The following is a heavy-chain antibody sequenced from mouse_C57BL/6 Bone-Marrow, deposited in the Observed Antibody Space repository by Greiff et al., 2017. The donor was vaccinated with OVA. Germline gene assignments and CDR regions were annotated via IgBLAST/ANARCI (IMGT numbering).Heavy chain of an antibody. V-gene: IGHV1-64*01. J-gene: IGHJ4*01. CDR1: GYTFTSYW. CDR3: ARGMMYVYDLDY. D-gene: IGHD2-3*01. Sequence: QVQLQQPGAELVKPGASVKLSCKASGYTFTSYWLHWVKQRPGQGLEWIGMIHPNSGSTNYNEKFKSKATLTVDKSSSTAYMQLSSLTSEDSAVYYCARGMMYVYDLDYWGQGTSVTVSS. CDR2: IHPNSGST.